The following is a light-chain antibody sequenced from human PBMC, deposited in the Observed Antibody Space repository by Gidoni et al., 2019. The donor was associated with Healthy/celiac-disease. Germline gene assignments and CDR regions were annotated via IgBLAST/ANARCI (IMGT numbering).Light chain of an antibody. V-gene: IGKV3-15*01. CDR2: GAS. CDR1: LSVSSN. CDR3: QQYNNWPPYT. Sequence: DIVMTQSPATLSVSPGERATLSCMASLSVSSNFAWYQRKPGQAPRLLIHGASPRATGLPARFSGSGSGTEFTLTVSSLQSEDFAVYYCQQYNNWPPYTFGQGTKLEIK. J-gene: IGKJ2*01.